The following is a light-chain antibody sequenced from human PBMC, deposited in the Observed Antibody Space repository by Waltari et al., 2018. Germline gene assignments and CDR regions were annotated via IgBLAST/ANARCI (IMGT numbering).Light chain of an antibody. CDR2: DAS. CDR1: QSVSSY. CDR3: QQRNT. Sequence: QAPGHLTYDPSNSAPLSCRASQSVSSYLAWDQQKPGQAPRLLIYDASNRATGIPARFSGSGSVTDFTLTISSLEPEDFAVYNCQQRNTFGQGTKLEIK. V-gene: IGKV3-11*01. J-gene: IGKJ2*01.